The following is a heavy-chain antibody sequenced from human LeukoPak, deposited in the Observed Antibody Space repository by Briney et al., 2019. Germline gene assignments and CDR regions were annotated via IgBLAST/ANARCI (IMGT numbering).Heavy chain of an antibody. CDR3: AKGWSQFDY. V-gene: IGHV3-23*01. J-gene: IGHJ4*02. Sequence: GGSLRLSCEASGFTFSSYGMSWVRQAPGKGLEWVSVIGGGGATTYYADSVKGRFTISRDNSKNTLDLQMNSLRAEDTAVCYCAKGWSQFDYWGQGTPVTVSS. CDR2: IGGGGATT. CDR1: GFTFSSYG. D-gene: IGHD2-8*01.